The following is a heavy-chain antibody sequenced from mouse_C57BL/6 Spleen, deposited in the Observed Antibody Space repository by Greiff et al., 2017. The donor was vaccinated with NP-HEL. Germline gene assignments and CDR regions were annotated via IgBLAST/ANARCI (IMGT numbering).Heavy chain of an antibody. D-gene: IGHD1-1*01. J-gene: IGHJ2*01. Sequence: QVQLQQPGAELVMPGASVKLSCKASGYTFTSYWMHWVKQRPGQGLEWIGEIDPSDSYTNYNQKFKGKSTLTVDKSSSTAYMQLSSLTSEDSAVYYCARVAKGRNYFDYWGQGTTLTVSS. CDR3: ARVAKGRNYFDY. V-gene: IGHV1-69*01. CDR1: GYTFTSYW. CDR2: IDPSDSYT.